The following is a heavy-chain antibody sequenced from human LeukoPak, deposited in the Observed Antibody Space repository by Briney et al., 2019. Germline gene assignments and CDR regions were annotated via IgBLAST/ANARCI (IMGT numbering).Heavy chain of an antibody. D-gene: IGHD3-22*01. Sequence: QPGGSLRLSCAASGFTFSSYSMNWVRQAPGKGLEWVSYISSSSSTIYYADSVKGRFTIPRDNAKNSLYLQMNSLRAEDTAVYYCARAPYDSSGYYLPDAFDIWGQGTMVTVSS. CDR3: ARAPYDSSGYYLPDAFDI. J-gene: IGHJ3*02. V-gene: IGHV3-48*01. CDR1: GFTFSSYS. CDR2: ISSSSSTI.